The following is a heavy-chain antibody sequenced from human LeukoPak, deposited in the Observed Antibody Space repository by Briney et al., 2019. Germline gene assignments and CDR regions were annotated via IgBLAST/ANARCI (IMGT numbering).Heavy chain of an antibody. V-gene: IGHV1-2*02. CDR1: GYTFTDYY. D-gene: IGHD2-2*01. Sequence: RASVKVSCKASGYTFTDYYIHWVRQAPEQGLEWMAWINPNSGGTYYAQNFHDRITLTRDTSISTAYMELSRLRSDDTAIYYCARANALYCSSTSCLFDYWGQGTLVTVSS. CDR3: ARANALYCSSTSCLFDY. J-gene: IGHJ4*02. CDR2: INPNSGGT.